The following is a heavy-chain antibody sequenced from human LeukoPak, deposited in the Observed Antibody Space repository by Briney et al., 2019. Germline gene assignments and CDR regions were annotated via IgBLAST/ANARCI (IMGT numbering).Heavy chain of an antibody. Sequence: GGSLRLSCAASGFTFSSYAMSWVRQAPGKGLEWVSAISGSGGSTYYADSVKGRFTISRDNSKNTLYLQMNSLRAEDTAVYYCARDFEAVLMVYATYYFDYWGQGTLVTVSS. V-gene: IGHV3-23*01. CDR2: ISGSGGST. D-gene: IGHD2-8*01. CDR3: ARDFEAVLMVYATYYFDY. J-gene: IGHJ4*02. CDR1: GFTFSSYA.